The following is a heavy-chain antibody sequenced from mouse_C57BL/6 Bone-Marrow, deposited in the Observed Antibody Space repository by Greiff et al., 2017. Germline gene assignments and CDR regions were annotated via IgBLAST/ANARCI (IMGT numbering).Heavy chain of an antibody. Sequence: QVQLQQPGAELVKPGASVKLSCKASGYTFTSYWMHWVKQRPGQGLEWIGMIHPNSGSTNYNEKFKSKATLTVDKSSSTAYMQLSSLTSEDSAVYYCARWGYGSSHWYFDVGGTGTTVTVSS. V-gene: IGHV1-64*01. CDR1: GYTFTSYW. D-gene: IGHD1-1*01. CDR2: IHPNSGST. CDR3: ARWGYGSSHWYFDV. J-gene: IGHJ1*03.